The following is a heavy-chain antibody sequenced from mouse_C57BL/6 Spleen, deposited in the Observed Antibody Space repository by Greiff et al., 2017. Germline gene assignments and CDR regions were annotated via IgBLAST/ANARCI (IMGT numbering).Heavy chain of an antibody. CDR2: SSTGDGDP. Sequence: QVQLQQSGPELVKPAASVKISCKASGYAFSSSWMNWVKQRHGKGIEWIGRSSTGDGDPNYNGKFNGKATLTADKSSSTAYMQLCSLTSEDSAVYFCARFQATPSYYAMDYCGQGTSLTVSS. CDR1: GYAFSSSW. D-gene: IGHD3-2*02. J-gene: IGHJ4*01. V-gene: IGHV1-82*01. CDR3: ARFQATPSYYAMDY.